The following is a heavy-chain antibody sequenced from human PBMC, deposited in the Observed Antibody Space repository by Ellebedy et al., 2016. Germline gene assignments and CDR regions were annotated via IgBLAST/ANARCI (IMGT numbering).Heavy chain of an antibody. CDR3: AREKHGGNHDY. V-gene: IGHV3-23*01. J-gene: IGHJ4*02. Sequence: GESLKISXAASGFTFTRFAMTWVRQAPGRGLDWVSTIATGGDTYYADSVKGRFTISRDNSKNTLYLQMSSLRAEDTAVYYCAREKHGGNHDYWGQGTLVTVS. D-gene: IGHD4-23*01. CDR2: IATGGDT. CDR1: GFTFTRFA.